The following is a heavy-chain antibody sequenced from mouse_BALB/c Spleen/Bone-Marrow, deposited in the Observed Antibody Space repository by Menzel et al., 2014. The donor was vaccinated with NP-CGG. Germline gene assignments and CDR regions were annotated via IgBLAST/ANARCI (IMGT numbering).Heavy chain of an antibody. J-gene: IGHJ4*01. CDR1: GYTFTRYT. V-gene: IGHV1-4*01. CDR3: TIRYYAMDY. D-gene: IGHD1-1*01. Sequence: LVESGAELARPGASVKMSCQASGYTFTRYTMHWEKKRPGQGLEWIGYIIPNSGYSNYNQKFKDKATLTADKPSSTAYMQLSSLTSEDSAVYYCTIRYYAMDYWGQGTSVTVSS. CDR2: IIPNSGYS.